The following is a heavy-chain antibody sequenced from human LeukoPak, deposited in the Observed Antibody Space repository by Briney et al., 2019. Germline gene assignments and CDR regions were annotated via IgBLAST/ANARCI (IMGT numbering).Heavy chain of an antibody. V-gene: IGHV5-51*01. CDR3: ARQAYCGGDCYSSYFDY. CDR1: GYRFTSYW. CDR2: IYPGDSDT. J-gene: IGHJ4*02. D-gene: IGHD2-21*02. Sequence: GESLKISCKGSGYRFTSYWIGWVRQMPGKGLEWMGIIYPGDSDTRYSPSFQGQVTISADKSISTAYLQWSSLKASDTAMYYCARQAYCGGDCYSSYFDYWGQGTLVTVSS.